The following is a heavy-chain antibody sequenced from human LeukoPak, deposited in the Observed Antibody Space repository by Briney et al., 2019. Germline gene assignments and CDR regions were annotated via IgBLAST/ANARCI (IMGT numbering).Heavy chain of an antibody. CDR1: GFTFSSYE. CDR2: ISGSGSDT. J-gene: IGHJ4*02. D-gene: IGHD1-1*01. V-gene: IGHV3-48*03. CDR3: GRSPPGSIDS. Sequence: GGSLRLSCAASGFTFSSYEMNWVRQAPGKGLEWVSYISGSGSDTKYADSVKGRFTVSRDNAKNSLYLQMNSLRGEDTAVYYCGRSPPGSIDSWGQGTLVTVSS.